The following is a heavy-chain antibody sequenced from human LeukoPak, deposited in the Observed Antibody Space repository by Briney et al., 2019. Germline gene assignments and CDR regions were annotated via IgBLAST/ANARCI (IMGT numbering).Heavy chain of an antibody. CDR1: GGSFSGYY. V-gene: IGHV4-31*11. J-gene: IGHJ5*02. CDR2: IYYSGST. CDR3: ARTPYSIAAAGTNWFDP. D-gene: IGHD6-13*01. Sequence: SETLSLTCAVYGGSFSGYYWSWIRQHPGKGLEWIGYIYYSGSTYYNPSLKSRVTISVDTSKNQFSLKLSSVTAADTAVYYCARTPYSIAAAGTNWFDPWGQGTLVTVSS.